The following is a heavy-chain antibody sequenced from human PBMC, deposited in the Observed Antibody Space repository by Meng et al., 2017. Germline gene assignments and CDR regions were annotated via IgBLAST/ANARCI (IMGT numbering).Heavy chain of an antibody. V-gene: IGHV1-8*01. D-gene: IGHD4-11*01. Sequence: QVHMVQTGAEVKKPWASVKVPCKPSGYLFTSYDINWIRQAPGQGLEWMGWVNPINGKTGYAQKFQGRLTMTRDTSIRTAYMELSSLKSEDTAIYYCARGGDYSSWDYWGQGTLVTVSS. CDR2: VNPINGKT. J-gene: IGHJ4*02. CDR3: ARGGDYSSWDY. CDR1: GYLFTSYD.